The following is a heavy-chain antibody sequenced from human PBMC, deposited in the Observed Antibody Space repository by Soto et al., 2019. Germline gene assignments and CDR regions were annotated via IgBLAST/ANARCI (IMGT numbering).Heavy chain of an antibody. CDR3: ARAGHSGIAAAATENWLDP. CDR2: ISAYNVNT. D-gene: IGHD6-13*01. Sequence: ASVXVSFKSACYTFTSYGIIWVREAAGQGLEWMGWISAYNVNTNYAQKLQGRVTMTTDTSTSTAYMELRSLRSDDTAVYYCARAGHSGIAAAATENWLDPWGQGTLVTVSS. J-gene: IGHJ5*02. CDR1: CYTFTSYG. V-gene: IGHV1-18*04.